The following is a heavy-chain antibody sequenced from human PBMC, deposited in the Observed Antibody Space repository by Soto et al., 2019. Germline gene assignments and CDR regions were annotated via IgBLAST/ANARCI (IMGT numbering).Heavy chain of an antibody. CDR3: TTEGASSWPPY. Sequence: GGSLRLSCAASGLTFNNAWMNWVRQAPGKGLEWVGRIKSNAEGGTMEYAGPVKGRFTISRDDSKDTAYLQMNSLKTEDTAVYYCTTEGASSWPPYWGQGTLVTVSS. CDR1: GLTFNNAW. J-gene: IGHJ4*02. CDR2: IKSNAEGGTM. V-gene: IGHV3-15*07. D-gene: IGHD6-13*01.